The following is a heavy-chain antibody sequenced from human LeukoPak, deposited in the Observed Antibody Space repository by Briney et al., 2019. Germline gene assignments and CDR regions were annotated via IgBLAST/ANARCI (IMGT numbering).Heavy chain of an antibody. CDR3: ARSFGDLFYAFDI. CDR2: MYTSGST. Sequence: SETLSLTCTVSGDSVSSSHWSWIRQPPGKGLEWIGDMYTSGSTNYNPSLKTRVTLSTDTSRNQLSLRLSSVTAADTAVYYCARSFGDLFYAFDIWGQGTMVTVSS. J-gene: IGHJ3*02. V-gene: IGHV4-4*09. D-gene: IGHD3-10*01. CDR1: GDSVSSSH.